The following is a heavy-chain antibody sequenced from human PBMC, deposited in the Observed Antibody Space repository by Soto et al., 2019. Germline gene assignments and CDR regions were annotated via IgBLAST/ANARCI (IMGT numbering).Heavy chain of an antibody. D-gene: IGHD2-15*01. CDR3: AKAHLDIVVVVAEAAGGFDY. V-gene: IGHV3-30*18. J-gene: IGHJ4*02. CDR2: ISYDGSNK. CDR1: GFTFSSYG. Sequence: ESGGGVVQPGRSLRLSCAASGFTFSSYGMHWVRQAPGKGLEWVAVISYDGSNKYYADSVKGRFTISRDNSKNTLYLQMNSLRAEDTAVYYCAKAHLDIVVVVAEAAGGFDYWGQGTLVTVSS.